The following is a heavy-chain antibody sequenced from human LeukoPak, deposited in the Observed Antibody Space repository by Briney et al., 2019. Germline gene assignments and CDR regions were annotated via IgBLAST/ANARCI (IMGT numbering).Heavy chain of an antibody. CDR2: INEDGSTT. Sequence: GSLKLSCAASGFTFSSNWMHWVRQAPGKGLVWVSRINEDGSTTNYADSVKGRSTIFRDNAKNTLYLQMNSLRAEDTAVYYCVRDLGGRSGHWGQGTLVTVSS. CDR1: GFTFSSNW. CDR3: VRDLGGRSGH. D-gene: IGHD1-26*01. V-gene: IGHV3-74*01. J-gene: IGHJ4*02.